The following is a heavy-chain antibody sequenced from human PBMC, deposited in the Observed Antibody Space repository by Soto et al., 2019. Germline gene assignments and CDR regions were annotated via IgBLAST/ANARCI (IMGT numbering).Heavy chain of an antibody. CDR3: ARLVTGAMTN. Sequence: GESLKISCKGSGYNLPTSWIVWVRQMPGKGLEWMGSIYPSDSDIRYSPSFEGQVTISADKSITTAYLHLRSLKTSDTAIYYCARLVTGAMTNWGQGTLVTVSS. CDR1: GYNLPTSW. D-gene: IGHD2-21*02. J-gene: IGHJ4*02. CDR2: IYPSDSDI. V-gene: IGHV5-51*01.